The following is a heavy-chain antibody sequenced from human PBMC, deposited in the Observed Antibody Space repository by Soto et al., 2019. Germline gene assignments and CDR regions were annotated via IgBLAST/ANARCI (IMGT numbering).Heavy chain of an antibody. D-gene: IGHD3-10*01. CDR1: GGSISSRESY. J-gene: IGHJ4*02. Sequence: SETLSLTCSVSGGSISSRESYWGWIRQPPGKGLEWIGTIYFSGSTYYNPSLKSRVTMSVDTSKNQFSLKLSSVTAADTAVYYCASGITMVRANDYWGQGTLVTVSS. CDR3: ASGITMVRANDY. CDR2: IYFSGST. V-gene: IGHV4-39*01.